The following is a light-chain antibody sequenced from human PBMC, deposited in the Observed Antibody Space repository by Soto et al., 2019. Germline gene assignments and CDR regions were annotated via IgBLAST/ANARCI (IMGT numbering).Light chain of an antibody. CDR3: SSYTSSSTLYV. Sequence: QSVLTQPASVYGSPGQAIPISCTGTSSDFGGYNYVSWYQQHPGKAPKLMIYDVSNRPSGVSNRFSGSKSGNTASLTISGLQAEDEADYYCSSYTSSSTLYVFGTGTKVTVL. CDR1: SSDFGGYNY. V-gene: IGLV2-14*01. J-gene: IGLJ1*01. CDR2: DVS.